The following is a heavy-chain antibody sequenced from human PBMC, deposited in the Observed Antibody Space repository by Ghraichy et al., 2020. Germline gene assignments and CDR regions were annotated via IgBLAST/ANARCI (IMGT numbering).Heavy chain of an antibody. J-gene: IGHJ4*02. CDR3: AREFSDYDILTGLWVS. Sequence: LSLTCAASGFTFSNYCMNWVRQAPGKGLEWVSAISSGSSYKYYADSVKGQFTISGDNAKNSLYLQMNSLRAEDTAVYYCAREFSDYDILTGLWVSWGQEPLATVS. CDR2: ISSGSSYK. CDR1: GFTFSNYC. D-gene: IGHD3-9*01. V-gene: IGHV3-21*01.